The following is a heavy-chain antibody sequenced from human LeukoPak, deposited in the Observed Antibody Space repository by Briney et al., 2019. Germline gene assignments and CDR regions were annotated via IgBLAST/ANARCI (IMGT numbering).Heavy chain of an antibody. J-gene: IGHJ4*02. CDR1: GFTFSDYY. D-gene: IGHD6-19*01. Sequence: GGSLRLSCAASGFTFSDYYMSWIRQARGKGPEWVSYISSSGSTIYYADTVKGRFTISRDNAKNSLYLQMNSLRDDDTAVYYCASSIAVAGPFDYWGQGTLVTVSS. CDR2: ISSSGSTI. CDR3: ASSIAVAGPFDY. V-gene: IGHV3-11*01.